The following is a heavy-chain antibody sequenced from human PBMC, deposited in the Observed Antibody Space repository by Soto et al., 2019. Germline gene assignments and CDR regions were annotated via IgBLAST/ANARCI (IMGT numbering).Heavy chain of an antibody. Sequence: EVQLVESGGGLVQPGGSLRLSCAASGFTFSSYNMNWVRQAPGKGLEWVSYISSSSSTIYYADSVKGRFTISRDNAKNSQYLQMNSLRDEDTAVYYCARDLGYGDPTWPYFDYWGQGTLVTVSS. V-gene: IGHV3-48*02. CDR2: ISSSSSTI. D-gene: IGHD4-17*01. CDR3: ARDLGYGDPTWPYFDY. J-gene: IGHJ4*02. CDR1: GFTFSSYN.